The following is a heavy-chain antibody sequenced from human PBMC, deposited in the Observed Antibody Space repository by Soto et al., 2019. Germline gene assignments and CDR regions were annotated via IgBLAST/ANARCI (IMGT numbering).Heavy chain of an antibody. CDR2: IYWDDDK. CDR1: GFSLSTSGVG. V-gene: IGHV2-5*02. J-gene: IGHJ4*02. D-gene: IGHD6-19*01. CDR3: AHDRNDWYGFDY. Sequence: QITLKESGPTLVKPTQTLTLTCTFSGFSLSTSGVGVGWIRQPPGKALEWLALIYWDDDKRYSPSLKSRLTITKDTSKNQVVLTMTNMDPVDTATYFCAHDRNDWYGFDYWGQGTLVTVSS.